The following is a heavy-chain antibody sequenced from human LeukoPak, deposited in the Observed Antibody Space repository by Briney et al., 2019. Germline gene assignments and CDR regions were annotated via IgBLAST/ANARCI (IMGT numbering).Heavy chain of an antibody. CDR2: IDSGSTST. Sequence: PGGSLRLSCAASGFIFTDYYMSWVRQAPGKGLEWVSFIDSGSTSTKYADSVKGRFSISRDNAKNTLYLHMNSLRAEDTALYYCARGRLSSGWYDDWGQGTLVTVSS. D-gene: IGHD6-19*01. J-gene: IGHJ4*02. CDR1: GFIFTDYY. CDR3: ARGRLSSGWYDD. V-gene: IGHV3-11*06.